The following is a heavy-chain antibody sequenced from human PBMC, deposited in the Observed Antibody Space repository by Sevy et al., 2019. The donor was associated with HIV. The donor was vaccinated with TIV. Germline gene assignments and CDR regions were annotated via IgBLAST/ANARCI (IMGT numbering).Heavy chain of an antibody. CDR2: IWKDGNNK. J-gene: IGHJ3*02. CDR3: VKELGPFNAFDI. CDR1: GFTFNKYG. Sequence: GGSLRLSCAASGFTFNKYGMHWVRQTPGKGLEWLAVIWKDGNNKYYADSVKGRFSLSRDNSKNTLNLQLNSLTVDDTAMYYCVKELGPFNAFDIWGQGTMVTVSS. V-gene: IGHV3-33*06. D-gene: IGHD7-27*01.